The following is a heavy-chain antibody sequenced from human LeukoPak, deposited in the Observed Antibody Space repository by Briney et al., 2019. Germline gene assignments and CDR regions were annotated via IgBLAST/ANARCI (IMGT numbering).Heavy chain of an antibody. CDR1: GFTFSDYS. CDR2: ISAGGGGT. V-gene: IGHV3-23*01. CDR3: GKGRPQCTTSNCYGMDV. J-gene: IGHJ6*02. Sequence: GGSLRLSCAASGFTFSDYSMHWVRQAPGKGLEWASAISAGGGGTYYADSVKGRFTISRDNSKNTPYLQMNSLRAEDTAVYYCGKGRPQCTTSNCYGMDVWGQGTTVTVSS. D-gene: IGHD1-1*01.